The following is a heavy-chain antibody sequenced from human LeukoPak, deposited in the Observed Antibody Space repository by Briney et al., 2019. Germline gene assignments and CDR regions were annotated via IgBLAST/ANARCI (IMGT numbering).Heavy chain of an antibody. D-gene: IGHD3-22*01. CDR3: ARHRKRSGGYFGSGHDGFDI. V-gene: IGHV4-34*01. CDR2: INHSGST. CDR1: GGSFSGYY. Sequence: SETLSLTCAVYGGSFSGYYWSWICQPPGKGLEWIGEINHSGSTNYIPSLESRVTLSVDTSKNQFSLNLNSVTAADTAVYYCARHRKRSGGYFGSGHDGFDIWGQGTMVTVSS. J-gene: IGHJ3*02.